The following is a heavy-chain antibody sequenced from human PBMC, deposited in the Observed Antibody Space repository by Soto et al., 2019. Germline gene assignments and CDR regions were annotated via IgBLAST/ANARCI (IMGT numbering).Heavy chain of an antibody. CDR1: GFTFSSYA. CDR3: ASSLSCDY. CDR2: ISYDGSNK. Sequence: QVQLVESGGGVVQPGRSLRLCCAASGFTFSSYAMHWVRQAPGKGLEWVAVISYDGSNKYYADSVKGRFTISRDNSKNTLYLQMNSLRAEDTAVYYCASSLSCDYWGQGTLVTVSS. J-gene: IGHJ4*02. V-gene: IGHV3-30-3*01. D-gene: IGHD3-16*02.